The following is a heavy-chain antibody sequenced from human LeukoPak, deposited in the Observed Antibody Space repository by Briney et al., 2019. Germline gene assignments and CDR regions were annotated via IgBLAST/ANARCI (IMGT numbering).Heavy chain of an antibody. CDR2: IYYSGNT. CDR3: ARARSAAGNFDY. V-gene: IGHV4-31*03. D-gene: IGHD6-13*01. Sequence: PSETLSLTCTVSGASISSGGYYWTWIRQHPGKGLEWIGYIYYSGNTYYNPSLKSRVTISADTSKNQSSLNLNSVTAADTALYYCARARSAAGNFDYWGRGTLVTVSS. CDR1: GASISSGGYY. J-gene: IGHJ4*02.